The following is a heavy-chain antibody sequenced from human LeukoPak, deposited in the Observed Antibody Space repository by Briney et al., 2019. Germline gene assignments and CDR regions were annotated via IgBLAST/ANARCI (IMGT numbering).Heavy chain of an antibody. CDR1: GFTFSSYW. V-gene: IGHV3-7*01. CDR3: AREGEDIVVVPAAIDY. D-gene: IGHD2-2*02. J-gene: IGHJ4*02. CDR2: IKQDGSEK. Sequence: PGGSLRLSCAASGFTFSSYWMSWVRQAPGKGLEWVANIKQDGSEKYYVDSVKGRFTISRDNAKNSLYLQMNSLRAEDTAVYYCAREGEDIVVVPAAIDYWGQGTLVTVSS.